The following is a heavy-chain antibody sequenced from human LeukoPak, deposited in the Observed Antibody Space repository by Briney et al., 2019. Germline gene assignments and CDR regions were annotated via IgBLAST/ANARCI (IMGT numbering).Heavy chain of an antibody. D-gene: IGHD2-15*01. Sequence: ASVKVSCKASGYIFTDYYLYWVRQAPGQGLEVMGWIKCDTGDTSYSQKFQGRVTMTRDTSITTAYMELSRLRSDDTAVYYCARDGSSLMVEFDYWGPGTLVTVSS. CDR2: IKCDTGDT. CDR1: GYIFTDYY. CDR3: ARDGSSLMVEFDY. J-gene: IGHJ4*02. V-gene: IGHV1-2*02.